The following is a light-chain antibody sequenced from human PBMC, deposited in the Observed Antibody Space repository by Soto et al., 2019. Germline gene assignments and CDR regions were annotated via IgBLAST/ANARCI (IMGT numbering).Light chain of an antibody. CDR1: SGSIASNY. CDR2: EDN. CDR3: QSYDSNNRLV. Sequence: NFMLTQPHSVSESPGKTVTISCTRSSGSIASNYVQWYQQRPGSSPTTMIYEDNQRPSGVPDRFSGSIDSSSNSASLTISGLKTEEEADYYCQSYDSNNRLVFGGGTKLTVL. J-gene: IGLJ3*02. V-gene: IGLV6-57*01.